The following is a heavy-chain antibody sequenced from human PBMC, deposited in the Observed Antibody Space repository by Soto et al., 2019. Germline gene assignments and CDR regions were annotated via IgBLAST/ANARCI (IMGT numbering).Heavy chain of an antibody. CDR3: AKIHEMATMLFDY. D-gene: IGHD5-12*01. CDR2: SSGSGGST. J-gene: IGHJ4*02. V-gene: IGHV3-23*01. Sequence: PVGPLVFSAAASGFTVSTYSMTWLRPVAGKGLEWVSASSGSGGSTYYADSVKGRFTISRDNSKNTLYLQMNSLRAEDAAVYYCAKIHEMATMLFDYWGQGTLVTVS. CDR1: GFTVSTYS.